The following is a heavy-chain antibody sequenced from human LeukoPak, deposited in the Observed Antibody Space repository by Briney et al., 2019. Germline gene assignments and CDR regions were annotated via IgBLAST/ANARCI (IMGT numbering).Heavy chain of an antibody. CDR1: GDSISSGGYS. CDR3: ARGPPRGYCSSTSCRNGYGMDV. V-gene: IGHV4-31*11. D-gene: IGHD2-2*01. CDR2: IYYSGST. Sequence: SETLSLTCAVSGDSISSGGYSWSWIRQPPGKGLEWIGYIYYSGSTYYNPSLKSRVTISVDTSKNQFSLKLSSVTAADTAVYYCARGPPRGYCSSTSCRNGYGMDVWGQGTTVTVSS. J-gene: IGHJ6*02.